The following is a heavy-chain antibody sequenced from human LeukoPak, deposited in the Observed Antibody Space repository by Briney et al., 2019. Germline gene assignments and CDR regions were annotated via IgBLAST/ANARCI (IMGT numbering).Heavy chain of an antibody. V-gene: IGHV3-7*03. D-gene: IGHD1-26*01. J-gene: IGHJ3*02. CDR3: ARGGWERRPDASDI. CDR1: GFTFSTYW. CDR2: IKQDGSEK. Sequence: GGSLRLSCAASGFTFSTYWMSWVRQAPGKGLEWVANIKQDGSEKYYVNSVKGRFTISRDNAKNSLHLQMNSLRAEDTAVYYCARGGWERRPDASDIWGQGTMVTVSS.